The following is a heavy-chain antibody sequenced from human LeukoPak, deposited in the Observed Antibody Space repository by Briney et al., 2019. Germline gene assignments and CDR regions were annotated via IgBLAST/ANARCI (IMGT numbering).Heavy chain of an antibody. CDR3: TREARVGNWFDP. CDR2: INPDNGGT. CDR1: GYTFTDYY. J-gene: IGHJ5*02. D-gene: IGHD2-2*01. Sequence: ASVKVSCRASGYTFTDYYIHWVRQAPGQGHEWMGWINPDNGGTNYAQKFQGRVTMTRDTSIRTVYMDLSRLRSDDTAVFYCTREARVGNWFDPWGQGTQVTVSS. V-gene: IGHV1-2*02.